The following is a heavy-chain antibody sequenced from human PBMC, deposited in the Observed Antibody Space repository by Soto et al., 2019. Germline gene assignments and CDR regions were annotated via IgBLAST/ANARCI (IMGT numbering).Heavy chain of an antibody. CDR1: TFNFTSYA. D-gene: IGHD3-22*01. Sequence: QVQLVESGGGVVQPGTSLRLSCAASTFNFTSYAMHWVRQAPGKGLEWVAVISYDGRDKFYADSVKGRSTISRDNSKHTLYLHMNSLKTDDTAMYHCAKGGIIVRWGQGTVVTVSS. CDR2: ISYDGRDK. V-gene: IGHV3-30*04. CDR3: AKGGIIVR. J-gene: IGHJ4*02.